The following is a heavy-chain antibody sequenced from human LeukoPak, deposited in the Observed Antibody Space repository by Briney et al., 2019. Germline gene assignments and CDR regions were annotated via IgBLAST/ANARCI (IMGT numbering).Heavy chain of an antibody. CDR1: GGSFSGYY. D-gene: IGHD6-13*01. CDR3: ARGAKFESSSSWLYNWFDP. V-gene: IGHV4-34*01. J-gene: IGHJ5*02. CDR2: INHSGST. Sequence: SETLSLTCAVYGGSFSGYYWSWISQPPGKGLEWIGEINHSGSTNYNPSLKSRVTISVDTSKNQFSLKLSSVTAADTAVYYCARGAKFESSSSWLYNWFDPWGQGTLVTVSS.